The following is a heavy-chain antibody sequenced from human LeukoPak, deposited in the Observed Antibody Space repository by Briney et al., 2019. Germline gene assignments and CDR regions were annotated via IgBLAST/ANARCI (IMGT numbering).Heavy chain of an antibody. J-gene: IGHJ4*02. V-gene: IGHV3-21*01. Sequence: GGSLRLSCAASGFTFDDYAMHWVRQAPGKGLEWVSSISSSSSSYIYYADSVRGRFTISRDNAKNSLYLQMNSLRAEDTAVYYCARDGLYGSGSSPIDYWGQGTLVTVSS. D-gene: IGHD3-10*01. CDR3: ARDGLYGSGSSPIDY. CDR1: GFTFDDYA. CDR2: ISSSSSSYI.